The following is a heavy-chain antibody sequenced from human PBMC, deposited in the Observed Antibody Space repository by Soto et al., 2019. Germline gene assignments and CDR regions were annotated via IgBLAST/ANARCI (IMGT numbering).Heavy chain of an antibody. CDR2: INHSGST. CDR3: ARGVAAAATDD. Sequence: SETLSLTCAVYGGSFSGYYWSWIRQPPGKGLEWIGEINHSGSTNYNPSLKSRVTISVDTSKNQFSLKLSSVTAADTAVYYCARGVAAAATDDWGQGTLVTVSS. CDR1: GGSFSGYY. J-gene: IGHJ4*02. V-gene: IGHV4-34*01. D-gene: IGHD6-13*01.